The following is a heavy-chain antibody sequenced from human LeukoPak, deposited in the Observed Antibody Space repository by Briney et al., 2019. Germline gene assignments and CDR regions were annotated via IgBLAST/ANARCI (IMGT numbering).Heavy chain of an antibody. Sequence: SETLSLTCTVSGGSISSSSYYWGWIRQPPGKGLEWIGSIYYSGSTYYNPSLKSRVTISVDTSKNQFSLKLSSVTAADTAVYYCARGIAVAEVPAFDYWGQGTLVTVSS. CDR2: IYYSGST. CDR3: ARGIAVAEVPAFDY. CDR1: GGSISSSSYY. J-gene: IGHJ4*02. D-gene: IGHD6-19*01. V-gene: IGHV4-39*01.